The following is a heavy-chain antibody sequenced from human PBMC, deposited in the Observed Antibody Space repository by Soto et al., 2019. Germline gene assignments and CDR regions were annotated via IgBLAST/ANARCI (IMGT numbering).Heavy chain of an antibody. CDR2: ISGSGGST. V-gene: IGHV3-23*01. CDR1: GFTFSSYA. CDR3: AKDPFLVAYYYYGMAV. Sequence: GSLRLSCAASGFTFSSYAMSWVRQAPGKGLEWVSAISGSGGSTYYADSVKGRFTISRDNSKNTLYLQMNSLRAEDTAVYYCAKDPFLVAYYYYGMAVWGQGTAVTVSS. J-gene: IGHJ6*02. D-gene: IGHD5-12*01.